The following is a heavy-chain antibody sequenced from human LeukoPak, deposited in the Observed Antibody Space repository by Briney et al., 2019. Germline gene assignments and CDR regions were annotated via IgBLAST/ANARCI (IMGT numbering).Heavy chain of an antibody. J-gene: IGHJ4*02. CDR3: ARDGNDVMDY. D-gene: IGHD1-1*01. V-gene: IGHV1-18*01. Sequence: GASVKVSCKASGYLFTNYGISWVRQAPGQGLEWVGWISGYNDNAHYAQKLQGSVTMTRETSTSTVYMELRSLSSDDTAIYYCARDGNDVMDYWGQGTQVTVSS. CDR1: GYLFTNYG. CDR2: ISGYNDNA.